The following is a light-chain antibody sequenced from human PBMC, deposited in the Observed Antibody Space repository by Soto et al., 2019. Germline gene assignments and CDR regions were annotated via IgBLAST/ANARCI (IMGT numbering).Light chain of an antibody. Sequence: EIVLTQSPGILSLSPGERATLSCRASQSVTSSYLAWYQQKPGQAPRLLIYGASNRATGIPARFSGSGSGTDFTLTISSLEPEDFAVYYCQQRSNWPRTFGQGTKVDIK. V-gene: IGKV3-11*01. CDR1: QSVTSSY. CDR2: GAS. J-gene: IGKJ1*01. CDR3: QQRSNWPRT.